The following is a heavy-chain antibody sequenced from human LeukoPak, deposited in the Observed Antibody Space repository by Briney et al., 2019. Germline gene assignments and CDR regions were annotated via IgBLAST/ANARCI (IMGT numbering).Heavy chain of an antibody. J-gene: IGHJ6*03. D-gene: IGHD3-3*01. CDR3: AREPPLYYDFWSGYYMDV. Sequence: GASVKVSCKASGYTFTSYGISWVRQAPGQGLEWMGWISAYNGNTNYAQKLQGRVNLTRDMSTSTVYMELSSLRSEDTAVYYCAREPPLYYDFWSGYYMDVWGKGTTVTVSS. CDR1: GYTFTSYG. CDR2: ISAYNGNT. V-gene: IGHV1-18*01.